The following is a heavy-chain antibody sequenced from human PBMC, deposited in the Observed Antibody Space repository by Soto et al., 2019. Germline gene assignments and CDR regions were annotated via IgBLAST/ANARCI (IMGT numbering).Heavy chain of an antibody. CDR3: AKESLGGTTLDY. V-gene: IGHV3-23*01. CDR1: GFSFNNYD. D-gene: IGHD1-7*01. J-gene: IGHJ4*02. CDR2: ISATGGST. Sequence: PGGSLRLSCAASGFSFNNYDMTWVRQAPGKGLEWVSGISATGGSTSYADSVKGRFTISRDNSKDTLYLQMSSLRAEDTAVYYCAKESLGGTTLDYWGQGALVTVSS.